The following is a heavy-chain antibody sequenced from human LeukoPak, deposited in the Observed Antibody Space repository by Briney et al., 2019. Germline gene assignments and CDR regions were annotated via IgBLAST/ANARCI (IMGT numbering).Heavy chain of an antibody. CDR2: ISAYNGNT. Sequence: ASVKVSCKASGYTFTSYGISWVRQAPGQGLEWMGWISAYNGNTNYAQKLQGRVTMTTDTSTSTAYMELRSLRSDDTAVYYCARVSPAATHPGYYYYGMDVWGQGTTVTVSS. CDR3: ARVSPAATHPGYYYYGMDV. D-gene: IGHD2-2*01. CDR1: GYTFTSYG. J-gene: IGHJ6*02. V-gene: IGHV1-18*01.